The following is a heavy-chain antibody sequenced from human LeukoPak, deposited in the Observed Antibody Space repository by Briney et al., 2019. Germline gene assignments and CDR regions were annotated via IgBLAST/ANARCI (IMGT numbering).Heavy chain of an antibody. CDR3: ARGVSIAARRCFVY. Sequence: ASVKVSCKASGYTFTSYDINWVRQAPGQGLEWMGWMNPNSGNTGYAQKFQGRVTITRNTSISTAYMELSSLRSEDTAVCYCARGVSIAARRCFVYWGQGTLVTVSS. V-gene: IGHV1-8*03. CDR1: GYTFTSYD. J-gene: IGHJ4*02. D-gene: IGHD6-6*01. CDR2: MNPNSGNT.